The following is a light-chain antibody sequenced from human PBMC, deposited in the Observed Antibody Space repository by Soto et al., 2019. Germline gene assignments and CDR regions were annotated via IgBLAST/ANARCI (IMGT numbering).Light chain of an antibody. CDR1: QSITTY. V-gene: IGKV1-39*01. J-gene: IGKJ4*01. CDR2: AAS. CDR3: QQIYSAPLT. Sequence: DIQMPQAPSSLSASVGDRGTITCRASQSITTYLNWYRQKPGKAPKLLIYAASSLQSGVPSRFSGSGSETEFTLSISSLQPEDFATYFCQQIYSAPLTFGGGTNVEIK.